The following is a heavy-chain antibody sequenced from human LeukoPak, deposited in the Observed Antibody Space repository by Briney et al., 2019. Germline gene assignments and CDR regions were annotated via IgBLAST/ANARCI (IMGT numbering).Heavy chain of an antibody. D-gene: IGHD6-13*01. J-gene: IGHJ3*02. V-gene: IGHV3-33*01. CDR1: GFTFSSHG. CDR3: ARDWQWQQLDGDAFDI. Sequence: GGSLRLSCAASGFTFSSHGMHWVRQAPGKGLEWVAVIWYDGSNKYYADSVKGLFTLSRDNSKNTLYLQMNSLRAEDTAVYYCARDWQWQQLDGDAFDIWGQGTMVTVSS. CDR2: IWYDGSNK.